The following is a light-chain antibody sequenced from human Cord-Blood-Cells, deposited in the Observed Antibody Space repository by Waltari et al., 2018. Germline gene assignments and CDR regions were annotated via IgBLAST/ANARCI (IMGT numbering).Light chain of an antibody. J-gene: IGKJ4*02. Sequence: AIQLTQSPSSRSASVGDRVTISCRASQGISSALAWYQQKAGRAPKLLVYEAASLESGVTSSCRGRGAGTDFTITISSPQTQACATESSQQFNSYPCTCGGGTKVEIK. CDR2: EAA. CDR3: QQFNSYPCT. V-gene: IGKV1-13*02. CDR1: QGISSA.